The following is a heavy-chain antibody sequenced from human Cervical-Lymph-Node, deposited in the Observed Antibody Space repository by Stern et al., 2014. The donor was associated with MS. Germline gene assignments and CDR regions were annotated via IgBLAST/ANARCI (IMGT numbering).Heavy chain of an antibody. CDR2: INPYNGGA. J-gene: IGHJ4*02. CDR1: GYSFSDYY. D-gene: IGHD3-3*01. CDR3: ARDDGIRCLDF. Sequence: MQLVESGAEVKKPGASVRVSCKASGYSFSDYYMHLVRQAPGQGLEWMGWINPYNGGATYAQKFQGRVTLTSDTSISTAYMDLSGLTSDDTAVYYCARDDGIRCLDFWGQGTLVTVSS. V-gene: IGHV1-2*02.